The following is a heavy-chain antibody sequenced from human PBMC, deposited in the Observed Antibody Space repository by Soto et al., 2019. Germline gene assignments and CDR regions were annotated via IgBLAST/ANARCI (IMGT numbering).Heavy chain of an antibody. CDR2: IYYSGST. V-gene: IGHV4-39*01. Sequence: QLQLQESGPGLVKPSETLSLTCTVSGGSISSSSYYWGWIRQPPGKGLEWIGSIYYSGSTYYNPSLKSRVTISVDTSKNQFSLKLSSVTAADTAVYYCARRRDSSSWSNNYYYYYGMDVWGQGTTVTVSS. J-gene: IGHJ6*02. CDR3: ARRRDSSSWSNNYYYYYGMDV. D-gene: IGHD6-13*01. CDR1: GGSISSSSYY.